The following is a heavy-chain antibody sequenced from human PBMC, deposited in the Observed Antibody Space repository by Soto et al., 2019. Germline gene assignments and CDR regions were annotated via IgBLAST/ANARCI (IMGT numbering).Heavy chain of an antibody. V-gene: IGHV1-69*02. Sequence: QVQLVQSGAEVKKPGSSVKVSCKASGGTFSSYTISWVRQAPGQGLEWMGRIIPILGIANYAQKFQGRVTCPADTCTSTAYMGLSSLRSEDTAVYYCARGRGIPMIVVADYWYFDLWGRGTLVTVSS. J-gene: IGHJ2*01. D-gene: IGHD3-22*01. CDR2: IIPILGIA. CDR3: ARGRGIPMIVVADYWYFDL. CDR1: GGTFSSYT.